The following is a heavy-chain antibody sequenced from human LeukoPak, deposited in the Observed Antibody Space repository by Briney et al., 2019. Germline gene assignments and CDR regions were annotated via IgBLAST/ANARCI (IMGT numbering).Heavy chain of an antibody. Sequence: PGGSLRLSCAASGFTFSSYGMHWVRQAPGKGLEWIGEINHSGSTNYNPSLKSRVTISVDTSRNQFSLKLRSVTASDTAMYYCARPLSKLSWFDPWGQGTLVTVSS. CDR1: GFTFSSYG. D-gene: IGHD2/OR15-2a*01. J-gene: IGHJ5*02. CDR2: INHSGST. V-gene: IGHV4-34*01. CDR3: ARPLSKLSWFDP.